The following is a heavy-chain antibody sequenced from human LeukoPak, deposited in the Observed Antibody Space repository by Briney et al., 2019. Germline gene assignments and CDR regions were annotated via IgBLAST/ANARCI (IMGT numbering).Heavy chain of an antibody. J-gene: IGHJ3*02. CDR3: ARTRGDAFDI. V-gene: IGHV3-74*01. Sequence: GGSLRLSCVGSGLTFSSDWMHWVRQAPGKGPVWVSRINTDGDSTVYADSVKGRFTISKDNAKNTLYLQMNSLRLEDTATYYCARTRGDAFDIWGQGTMVTVSS. CDR1: GLTFSSDW. D-gene: IGHD3-10*01. CDR2: INTDGDST.